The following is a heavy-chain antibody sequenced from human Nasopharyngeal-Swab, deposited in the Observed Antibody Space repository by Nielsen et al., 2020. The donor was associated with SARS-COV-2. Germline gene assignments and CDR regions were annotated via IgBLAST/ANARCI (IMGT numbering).Heavy chain of an antibody. CDR2: ISHNSGT. CDR1: GFTFNNYN. Sequence: ESLKISCAASGFTFNNYNFNWVRQAPGKGLEWIGYISHNSGTSYNPSLKSRVTMFMDTSKNQFSLRLTSVTAADTAVYYCAKEGATGWFDPCGQGTLVTVSS. V-gene: IGHV4-59*01. CDR3: AKEGATGWFDP. J-gene: IGHJ5*02.